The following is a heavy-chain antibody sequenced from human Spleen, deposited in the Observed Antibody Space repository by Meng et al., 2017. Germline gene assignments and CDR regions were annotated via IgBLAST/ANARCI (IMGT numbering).Heavy chain of an antibody. V-gene: IGHV1-18*01. CDR3: ARDPSNSSGRYAYFDY. D-gene: IGHD6-19*01. CDR2: ISCYNGDT. Sequence: QVQLVQSGVEVKKPGASVKVSCKASGYSFTHHGITWVRQAPGQGLEWMGWISCYNGDTNYAQKFQGRVTMTTDTSTSTAYMDLRSLRSDDTAVYYCARDPSNSSGRYAYFDYWGQGTLVTVSS. J-gene: IGHJ4*02. CDR1: GYSFTHHG.